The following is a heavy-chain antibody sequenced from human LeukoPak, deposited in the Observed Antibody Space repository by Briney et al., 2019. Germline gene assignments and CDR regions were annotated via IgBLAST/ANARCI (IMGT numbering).Heavy chain of an antibody. CDR3: ARDLGMTDGDYISYFDY. Sequence: GGSLRLSCAASGFTFSRYELNWVRQAPGKGLEWVSYISSSGSIIYYADSVKGRFTISRDNAKNSLYLQMNSLRAEDTAVYYCARDLGMTDGDYISYFDYRGQGTLVTVSS. J-gene: IGHJ4*02. V-gene: IGHV3-48*03. CDR1: GFTFSRYE. CDR2: ISSSGSII. D-gene: IGHD4-17*01.